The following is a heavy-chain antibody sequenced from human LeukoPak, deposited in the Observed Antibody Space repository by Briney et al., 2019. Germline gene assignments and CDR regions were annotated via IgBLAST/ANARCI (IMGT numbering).Heavy chain of an antibody. J-gene: IGHJ4*02. D-gene: IGHD2-2*01. CDR2: INPNSGGT. CDR3: ARGGEGYCSSTSCWYY. Sequence: ASVKVSCKASGYTFIGYYMHWVRQAPGQGLEWMGWINPNSGGTNYAQKFQGRVTMTRDTSISTAYMELNRLRSDDTAVYYCARGGEGYCSSTSCWYYWGQGTLVTVSS. V-gene: IGHV1-2*02. CDR1: GYTFIGYY.